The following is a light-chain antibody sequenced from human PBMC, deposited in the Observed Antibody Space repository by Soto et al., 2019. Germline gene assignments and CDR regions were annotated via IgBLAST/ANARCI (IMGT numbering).Light chain of an antibody. CDR3: QQYGSSPPIT. V-gene: IGKV3-20*01. CDR2: GAS. CDR1: QSVSSSY. J-gene: IGKJ5*01. Sequence: ENLFTHSPRTLSLSPGERATHSCRASQSVSSSYLAWYQQKPGQAPRLLIYGASSRATGIPDRFSGSGSGTDFTLTISRLEPEDFAVYYCQQYGSSPPITFGQGTRLEI.